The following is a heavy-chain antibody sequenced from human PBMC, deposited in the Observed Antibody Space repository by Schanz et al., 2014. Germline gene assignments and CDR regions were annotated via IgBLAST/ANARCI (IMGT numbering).Heavy chain of an antibody. D-gene: IGHD5-12*01. V-gene: IGHV3-30*03. CDR1: GFTISSYS. J-gene: IGHJ4*02. Sequence: VHLVESGGGLVKRGGSLRLSCAASGFTISSYSMNWVRQAPGKGLEWVALISNDGSIKYYADSVEGRFTISRDNSRNTLYLQMNSLRTEDTAVYYCASPSGYSDYGTYFDFWGQGTLXTVSS. CDR2: ISNDGSIK. CDR3: ASPSGYSDYGTYFDF.